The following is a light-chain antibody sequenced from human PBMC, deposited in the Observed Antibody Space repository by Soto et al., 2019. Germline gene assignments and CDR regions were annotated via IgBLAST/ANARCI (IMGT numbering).Light chain of an antibody. V-gene: IGKV1-5*03. J-gene: IGKJ1*01. CDR3: QHYNSYSEA. Sequence: DIQMTQSPSTLSGSVGDRVTITCRASQTISSWLAWYQQKPGRAPKLLIYKASTLKSGVPSRFSGSGSGTEFTLTISSLQPDDFATYYCQHYNSYSEAFGQGTMVEFK. CDR1: QTISSW. CDR2: KAS.